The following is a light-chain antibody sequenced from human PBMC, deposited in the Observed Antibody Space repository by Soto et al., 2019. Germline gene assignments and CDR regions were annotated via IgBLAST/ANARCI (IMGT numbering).Light chain of an antibody. V-gene: IGLV2-14*01. CDR1: SSDVGGYNY. Sequence: QSALTQPASVSGSPGQSITISCTGTSSDVGGYNYVSWYQQHPGKAPKLMIYEVSNRPSGVSNRFSGSKSCNTASLTISGPQAEDEADYYCSSYTRSRTHWVFGGGTKLTVL. J-gene: IGLJ3*02. CDR2: EVS. CDR3: SSYTRSRTHWV.